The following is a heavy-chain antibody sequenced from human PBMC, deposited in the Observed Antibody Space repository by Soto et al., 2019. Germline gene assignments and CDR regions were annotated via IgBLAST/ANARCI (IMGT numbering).Heavy chain of an antibody. CDR1: GGTFSSYA. J-gene: IGHJ3*02. CDR2: IIPIFGTA. V-gene: IGHV1-69*13. D-gene: IGHD6-19*01. CDR3: ARDTSSGWHRDAFDI. Sequence: SVKVSCKASGGTFSSYAISWVRQAPGQGLEWMGGIIPIFGTANYAQKFQGRVTITADESTSTAYMELSSLRSEDTAVYYCARDTSSGWHRDAFDIWGQGTMVTVSS.